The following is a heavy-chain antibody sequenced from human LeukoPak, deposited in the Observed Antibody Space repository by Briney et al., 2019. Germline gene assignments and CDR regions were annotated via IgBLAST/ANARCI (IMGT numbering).Heavy chain of an antibody. J-gene: IGHJ3*02. CDR3: AGSYGLSAAAFDI. D-gene: IGHD5-18*01. Sequence: GGSLRLSCAASGFTFSDYYMSWIRQAPGKGLEWVSYISSSGSTIYYADSVKGRFTISRDNAKNSLYLQMNSLRAEDTAVYYCAGSYGLSAAAFDIWGQGTMVTVSS. V-gene: IGHV3-11*04. CDR2: ISSSGSTI. CDR1: GFTFSDYY.